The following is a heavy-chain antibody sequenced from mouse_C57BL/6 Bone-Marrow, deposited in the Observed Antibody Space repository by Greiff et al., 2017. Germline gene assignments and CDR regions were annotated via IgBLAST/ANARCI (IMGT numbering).Heavy chain of an antibody. D-gene: IGHD2-1*01. CDR2: IYPGSGST. V-gene: IGHV1-55*01. Sequence: QVQLQQPGAELVKPGASVTMSCKASGYTFTSYWITWVKQRPGQGLEWIGDIYPGSGSTNYNEKFKSKGTLTVDTSSSTAYMQHSSLTSEDSAVYYCAIWYLYAMDYWGQGTSVTVSS. J-gene: IGHJ4*01. CDR1: GYTFTSYW. CDR3: AIWYLYAMDY.